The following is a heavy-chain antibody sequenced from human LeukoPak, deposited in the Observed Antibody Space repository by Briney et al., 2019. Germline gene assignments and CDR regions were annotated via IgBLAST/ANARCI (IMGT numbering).Heavy chain of an antibody. CDR1: GYTFSSYG. D-gene: IGHD3-9*01. CDR2: IIPIFGTA. J-gene: IGHJ4*02. V-gene: IGHV1-69*13. CDR3: ARDPPVGNILTGYYNLDY. Sequence: ASVKVSCKASGYTFSSYGISWVRQAPGQGLEWMGGIIPIFGTANYAQKFQGRVTITADESTSTAYMELSSLRSDDTAVYYCARDPPVGNILTGYYNLDYWGQGTLVTVSS.